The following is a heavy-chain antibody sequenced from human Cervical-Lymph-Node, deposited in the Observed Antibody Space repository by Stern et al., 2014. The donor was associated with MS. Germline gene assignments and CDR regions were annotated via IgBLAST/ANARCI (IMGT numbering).Heavy chain of an antibody. CDR1: GGSITSHY. CDR3: ARDEGGSYDH. Sequence: QVQLQESGPGLVKPAETLSLTCTISGGSITSHYWSWIRQPPGKGLEYIGDVYNTGTTNSHPSRNGRSAISVDTSKNQFFLKLSSVTAADTAVYFCARDEGGSYDHWGQGTLVTVSS. J-gene: IGHJ4*02. CDR2: VYNTGTT. V-gene: IGHV4-59*11. D-gene: IGHD1-26*01.